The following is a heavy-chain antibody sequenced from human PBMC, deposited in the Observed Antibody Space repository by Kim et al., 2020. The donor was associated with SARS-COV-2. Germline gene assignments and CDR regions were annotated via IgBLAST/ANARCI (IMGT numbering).Heavy chain of an antibody. Sequence: NYADSVKGRFTISRDNAKNSLYLQMNSLRAEDTAVYYCARTGTTSAHGAFDIWGQGTMVTVSS. D-gene: IGHD1-1*01. J-gene: IGHJ3*02. V-gene: IGHV3-11*03. CDR3: ARTGTTSAHGAFDI.